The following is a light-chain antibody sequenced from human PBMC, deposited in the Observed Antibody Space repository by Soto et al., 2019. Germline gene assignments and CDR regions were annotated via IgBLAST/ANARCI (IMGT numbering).Light chain of an antibody. CDR2: EVS. V-gene: IGLV2-14*01. CDR3: SSYTSSNTLV. J-gene: IGLJ3*02. Sequence: QSALPQPASVSGAPGQSITISCTGTSSDIGGYHYVSWHRHHPGKAPKLMIYEVSNRPSGVSDRFSGSKSGNTASLTISGLQAEDEADYYCSSYTSSNTLVFGGGTKLTVL. CDR1: SSDIGGYHY.